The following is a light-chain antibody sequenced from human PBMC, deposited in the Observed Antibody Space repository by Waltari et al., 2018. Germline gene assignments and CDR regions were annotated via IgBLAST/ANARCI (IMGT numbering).Light chain of an antibody. V-gene: IGKV2-30*01. CDR3: MQGTHWPYT. CDR2: EVS. Sequence: DAVMTQSPLSLPVTLGQPASISCTSSQSLVYSDGNTYLNWFRQRPGQSPRRIIYEVSKRDSGVPDRFSGSGSGTDFTLKISRVEAEDVGVYFCMQGTHWPYTFGQGTKVEI. J-gene: IGKJ2*01. CDR1: QSLVYSDGNTY.